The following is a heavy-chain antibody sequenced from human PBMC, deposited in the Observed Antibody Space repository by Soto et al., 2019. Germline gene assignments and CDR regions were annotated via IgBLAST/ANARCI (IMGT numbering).Heavy chain of an antibody. V-gene: IGHV3-23*01. D-gene: IGHD2-15*01. CDR2: ISGSGGST. J-gene: IGHJ1*01. CDR1: GFTFSNYA. Sequence: PGGSLRLSCAASGFTFSNYAISWVRQAPGKGLEWVSSISGSGGSTYYADSVKGRFTISRDNSKNTLYLQMNSLRAEDTAIYYCAREENCSGGTCYSEYFHRWGQGTLVTVSS. CDR3: AREENCSGGTCYSEYFHR.